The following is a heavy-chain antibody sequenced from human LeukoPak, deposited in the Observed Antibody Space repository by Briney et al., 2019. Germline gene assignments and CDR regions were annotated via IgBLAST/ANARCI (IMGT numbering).Heavy chain of an antibody. CDR2: ISAYNGNT. CDR1: GYTFTSYG. Sequence: ASVKVSCKASGYTFTSYGISWVRQAPGQGLEWMGWISAYNGNTNYAQKLQGRVTMTTDTSTSTAYMELRSLRSDDTAVYYCARGRAFSSGWYPAYYYFDYWGQGTLVTVSS. CDR3: ARGRAFSSGWYPAYYYFDY. V-gene: IGHV1-18*01. J-gene: IGHJ4*02. D-gene: IGHD6-19*01.